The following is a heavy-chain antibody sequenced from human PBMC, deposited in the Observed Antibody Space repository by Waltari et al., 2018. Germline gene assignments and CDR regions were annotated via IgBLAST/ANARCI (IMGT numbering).Heavy chain of an antibody. CDR2: INPSGGST. V-gene: IGHV1-46*01. CDR1: GYTFTSYY. CDR3: ATTRSGMGYDFWSGRTGFDY. D-gene: IGHD3-3*01. Sequence: QVQLVQSGAEVKKPGASVKVSCKASGYTFTSYYMHWVRQAPGHGLGWMGIINPSGGSTSYAQKFQGRVTMTRDTSTSTVYMELSSLRSEDTAVYYCATTRSGMGYDFWSGRTGFDYWGQGTLVTVSS. J-gene: IGHJ4*02.